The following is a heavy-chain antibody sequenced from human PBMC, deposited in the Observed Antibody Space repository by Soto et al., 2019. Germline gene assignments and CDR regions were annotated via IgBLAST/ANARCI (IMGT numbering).Heavy chain of an antibody. CDR1: GYTFTSYG. J-gene: IGHJ6*02. V-gene: IGHV1-18*01. CDR3: AREGQAPYYYYGMDV. Sequence: QVQLVQSGAEVKKPGASVKVSCKASGYTFTSYGISWVRQAPGQGLEWMGWISAYNGNTNYAEKFQGRVTMTTDTSTSTAHMELRSLRSDDTAVYYCAREGQAPYYYYGMDVWGQGTAVTVSS. CDR2: ISAYNGNT.